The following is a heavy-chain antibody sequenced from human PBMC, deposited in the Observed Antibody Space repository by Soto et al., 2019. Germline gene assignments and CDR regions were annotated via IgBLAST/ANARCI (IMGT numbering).Heavy chain of an antibody. CDR3: ARDLLDGYNDMA. D-gene: IGHD3-9*01. Sequence: SVQVSCKASGGTFSSYAISWVRQAPGQGLEWMGGIIPIFGTANYAQKFQGRVTITADESTSTAYMELSSLRSEDTAVYYCARDLLDGYNDMAWGQGTLVTVSS. V-gene: IGHV1-69*13. J-gene: IGHJ5*02. CDR1: GGTFSSYA. CDR2: IIPIFGTA.